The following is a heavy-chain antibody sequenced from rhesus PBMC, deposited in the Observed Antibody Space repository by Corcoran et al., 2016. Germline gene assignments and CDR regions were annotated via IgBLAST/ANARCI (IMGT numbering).Heavy chain of an antibody. D-gene: IGHD2-21*01. CDR1: GGSISCTY. Sequence: QLQLQESGPGLVKPSETLSLTCAFSGGSISCTYWCLIRQLPGKGRECVGLISGSGGSTDNNPSLKRRVTISTDTSKNQFSLKLSAVTAADTAVYYCARVGRYCTGSGCYARPFDYWGQGVLVTVSS. V-gene: IGHV4-173*01. J-gene: IGHJ4*01. CDR2: ISGSGGST. CDR3: ARVGRYCTGSGCYARPFDY.